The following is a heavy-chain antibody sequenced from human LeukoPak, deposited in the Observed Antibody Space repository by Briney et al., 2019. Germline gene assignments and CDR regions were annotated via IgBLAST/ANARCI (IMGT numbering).Heavy chain of an antibody. J-gene: IGHJ4*02. CDR2: ISYDGSNK. D-gene: IGHD5/OR15-5a*01. Sequence: GGSLRLSCAASGFTFSSNGMHWVRQAPGKGLEWVGVISYDGSNKYYADSVKGRFTISRDNSKNTLYLQMNSLRAEDTAVYYCARDDRAMAVSIRWGQGTLVTVSS. V-gene: IGHV3-30*03. CDR3: ARDDRAMAVSIR. CDR1: GFTFSSNG.